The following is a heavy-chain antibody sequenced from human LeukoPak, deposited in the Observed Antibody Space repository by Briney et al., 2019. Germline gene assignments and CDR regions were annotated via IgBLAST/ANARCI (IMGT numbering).Heavy chain of an antibody. CDR1: GFTFSSYA. CDR2: ISGSGGST. J-gene: IGHJ4*02. CDR3: AKVGPSRDTAILLFDY. Sequence: PGGSLRLSCAASGFTFSSYAMSWVHQAAGKGLEWVSAISGSGGSTYYADSVKGRFTISRDNSKNTLYLQMNSLRAEDTAVYYCAKVGPSRDTAILLFDYWGQGTLVTVSS. V-gene: IGHV3-23*01. D-gene: IGHD5-18*01.